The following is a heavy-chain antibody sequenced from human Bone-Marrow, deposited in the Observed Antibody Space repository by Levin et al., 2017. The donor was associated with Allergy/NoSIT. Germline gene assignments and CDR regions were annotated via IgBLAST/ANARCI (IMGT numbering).Heavy chain of an antibody. V-gene: IGHV3-23*01. CDR3: AKDGTAPGMYSFFYGMDV. D-gene: IGHD2/OR15-2a*01. Sequence: GESLKISCAASGFTFSNYAMSWVRRAPGKGLEWVSSISASGGGRYYADSVKGRLTISRDNSKSTLYLQMNSLRAEDTAVYFCAKDGTAPGMYSFFYGMDVWGQGASVTVSS. J-gene: IGHJ6*02. CDR2: ISASGGGR. CDR1: GFTFSNYA.